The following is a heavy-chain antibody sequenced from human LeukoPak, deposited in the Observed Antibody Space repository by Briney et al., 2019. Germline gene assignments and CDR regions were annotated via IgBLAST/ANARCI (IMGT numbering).Heavy chain of an antibody. CDR2: ISGSGGRT. D-gene: IGHD3-10*01. Sequence: GGSLRLSCAASGFTFSNYAMSWVRQAPGKGLEWVSAISGSGGRTYYADSVKGRFTISRDNSKNTLYLQMNSLRAEDTAVYYCAKGSAFYYASGSCDFDYWGQGTLVTVSS. J-gene: IGHJ4*02. V-gene: IGHV3-23*01. CDR1: GFTFSNYA. CDR3: AKGSAFYYASGSCDFDY.